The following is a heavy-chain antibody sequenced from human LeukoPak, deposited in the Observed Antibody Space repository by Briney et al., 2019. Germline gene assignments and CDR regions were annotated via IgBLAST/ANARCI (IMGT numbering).Heavy chain of an antibody. V-gene: IGHV3-48*04. J-gene: IGHJ4*02. Sequence: GGSLRLSCAASGLTFSSYSMNWVRQAPGKGLEWVAYISSFSGTIYYADSVKGRFTISRDNAKNSLFLQMNSLRPEDTALYYCGKDLLAMAGTIGSWGQGTLVTVSS. CDR2: ISSFSGTI. CDR3: GKDLLAMAGTIGS. CDR1: GLTFSSYS. D-gene: IGHD6-19*01.